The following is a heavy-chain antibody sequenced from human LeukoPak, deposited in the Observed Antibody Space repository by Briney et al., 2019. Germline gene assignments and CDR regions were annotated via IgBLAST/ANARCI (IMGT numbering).Heavy chain of an antibody. V-gene: IGHV3-7*01. CDR2: IKEDGSEK. CDR3: ARDRFGGMDV. CDR1: GFTFSSYA. J-gene: IGHJ6*04. Sequence: GRSLRLSCAASGFTFSSYAMHWVRQAPGKGLEWVASIKEDGSEKYNLESLKGRFTISRDNAKNSLYLQMNTLRVEDTAVYYCARDRFGGMDVWGKGTTVTVSP. D-gene: IGHD3-10*01.